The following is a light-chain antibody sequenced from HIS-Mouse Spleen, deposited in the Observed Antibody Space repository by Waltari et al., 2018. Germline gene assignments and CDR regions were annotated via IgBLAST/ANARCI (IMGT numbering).Light chain of an antibody. CDR1: SSDVGGYNY. CDR3: SSYTSSSFNVV. Sequence: QSALTQPASVSGSPGQSITISCTGTSSDVGGYNYVSWYQQHPGKAPKLMIYDVRNRPSGVSNRFSGSKSSNTASLTISGLQAEDEADYYCSSYTSSSFNVVFGGGTKLTVL. V-gene: IGLV2-14*03. CDR2: DVR. J-gene: IGLJ2*01.